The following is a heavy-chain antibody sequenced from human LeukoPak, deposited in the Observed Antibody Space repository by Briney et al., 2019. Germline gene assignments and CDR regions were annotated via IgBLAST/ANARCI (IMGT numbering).Heavy chain of an antibody. CDR3: ARTTTVTTESDY. V-gene: IGHV5-51*01. CDR1: GYSFTSYW. J-gene: IGHJ4*02. D-gene: IGHD4-17*01. CDR2: IYPGDSET. Sequence: GESLKISCKGSGYSFTSYWIGWVRQMPGKGLEWMGIIYPGDSETRYSPSFQCQVTISADKSISAAYLQWSSLKASDTAMYYCARTTTVTTESDYWGQGTLVTVSS.